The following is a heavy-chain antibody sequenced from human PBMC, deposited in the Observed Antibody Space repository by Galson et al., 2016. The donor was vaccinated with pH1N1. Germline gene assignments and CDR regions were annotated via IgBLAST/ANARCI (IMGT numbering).Heavy chain of an antibody. CDR2: IYPGDSDT. CDR1: EYRFDKHW. D-gene: IGHD6-19*01. Sequence: QSGAEVKKPGESLKISCQGSEYRFDKHWIAWVRQMPGKGLECMGIIYPGDSDTKYSPSFQGQVTFSADKSINTAYLQWSSLKASDTAMYFCARRSAVAGVDYWGQGTLVTVSS. CDR3: ARRSAVAGVDY. V-gene: IGHV5-51*03. J-gene: IGHJ4*02.